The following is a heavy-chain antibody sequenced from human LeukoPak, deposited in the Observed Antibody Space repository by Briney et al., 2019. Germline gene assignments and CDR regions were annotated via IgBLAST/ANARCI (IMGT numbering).Heavy chain of an antibody. CDR2: IKSKTDGGTT. J-gene: IGHJ5*02. D-gene: IGHD2-2*01. V-gene: IGHV3-15*01. CDR3: TTDEVVPVAGGDCFAP. CDR1: GFTFSNAW. Sequence: GGSLRLSCAASGFTFSNAWMSWVRQAPGKGLEWVGRIKSKTDGGTTDYAAPVKGRFTISRDDSKNTLYLQMNSLKTEDTAVYYCTTDEVVPVAGGDCFAPWAREPLVTVSS.